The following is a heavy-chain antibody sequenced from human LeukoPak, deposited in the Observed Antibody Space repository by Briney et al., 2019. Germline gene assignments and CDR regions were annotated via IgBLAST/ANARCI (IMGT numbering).Heavy chain of an antibody. D-gene: IGHD3-10*01. V-gene: IGHV3-53*01. CDR1: GFTVSSNY. Sequence: GGSLRLSCAASGFTVSSNYMSWARQAPGKGLEWVSVIYSGGSTYYADSVKGRITISRDNSKNTLYLQMNSLRAEDTAVYYCAREGPFGYFNYWGQGTLVAVSS. CDR3: AREGPFGYFNY. CDR2: IYSGGST. J-gene: IGHJ4*02.